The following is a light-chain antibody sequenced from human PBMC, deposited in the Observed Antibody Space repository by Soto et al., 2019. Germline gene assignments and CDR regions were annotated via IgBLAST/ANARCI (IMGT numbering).Light chain of an antibody. V-gene: IGLV2-14*01. CDR3: SSYTSSSTLGHVV. CDR1: SSDVGDYKF. J-gene: IGLJ2*01. CDR2: DVS. Sequence: QSALTQPASVSGSPGQSITISCTGTSSDVGDYKFLSWYQQHPGKAPKLMIYDVSNRPSGVSNRFSGSKSGNTASLTISGLQAEDEADYYCSSYTSSSTLGHVVFGGGTKVTVL.